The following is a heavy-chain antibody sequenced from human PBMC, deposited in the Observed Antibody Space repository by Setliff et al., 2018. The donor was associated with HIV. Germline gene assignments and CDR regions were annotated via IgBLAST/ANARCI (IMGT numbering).Heavy chain of an antibody. CDR1: GGSISSHY. D-gene: IGHD5-18*01. J-gene: IGHJ4*02. Sequence: SETLSLTCTVSGGSISSHYWSWIRQPPGKGLERIGSIYYSGSTNYNPSLKSRVTISVDTSKNQFSLKLSSVTAADTAVYYCARDTAMVSWVWGQGTLVTVSS. CDR2: IYYSGST. V-gene: IGHV4-59*11. CDR3: ARDTAMVSWV.